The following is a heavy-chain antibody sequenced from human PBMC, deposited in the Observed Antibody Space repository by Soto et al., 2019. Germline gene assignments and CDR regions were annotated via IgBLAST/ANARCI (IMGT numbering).Heavy chain of an antibody. V-gene: IGHV3-23*01. CDR1: GFTFSSYA. D-gene: IGHD3-10*01. CDR3: AKEGGHGDYYGSGSYAQFDY. J-gene: IGHJ4*02. Sequence: PGGSLRLSCAASGFTFSSYAMSWIRQAPGKGLEWVSAISGSGGSTYYADSVKGRFTISRDNSKNTLYLQMNSLRAEDTAVYYCAKEGGHGDYYGSGSYAQFDYWGQGTLVTVSS. CDR2: ISGSGGST.